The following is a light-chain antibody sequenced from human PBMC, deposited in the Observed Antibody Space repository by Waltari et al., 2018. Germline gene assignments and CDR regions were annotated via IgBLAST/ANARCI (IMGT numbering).Light chain of an antibody. CDR2: GSS. CDR3: QQSYSTPYT. V-gene: IGKV3D-20*02. Sequence: ENVLTQSPATLSLSPGERATLSCRASQSVDKWYLAWYQLKPGQAPRLLISGSSRRATGVPDRFSGSGSGTDFTLTISSLQPEDFATYYCQQSYSTPYTFGQGTKLEIK. J-gene: IGKJ2*01. CDR1: QSVDKWY.